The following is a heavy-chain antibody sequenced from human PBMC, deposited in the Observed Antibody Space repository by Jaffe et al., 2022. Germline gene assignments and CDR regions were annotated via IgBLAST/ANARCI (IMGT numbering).Heavy chain of an antibody. Sequence: EVQLVESGGGLVQPGGSLRLSCAASGFTFSSYWMSWVRQAPGKGLEWVANIKQDGSEKYYVDSVKGRFTISRDNAKNSLYLQMNSLRAEDTAVYYCARDRFDWLLSDAFDIWGQGTMVTVSS. CDR1: GFTFSSYW. V-gene: IGHV3-7*05. J-gene: IGHJ3*02. D-gene: IGHD3-9*01. CDR3: ARDRFDWLLSDAFDI. CDR2: IKQDGSEK.